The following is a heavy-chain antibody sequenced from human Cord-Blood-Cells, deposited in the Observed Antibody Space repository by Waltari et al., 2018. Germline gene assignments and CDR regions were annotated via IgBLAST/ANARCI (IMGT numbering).Heavy chain of an antibody. D-gene: IGHD7-27*01. CDR3: ARDLTGVFDY. V-gene: IGHV3-53*01. CDR2: IYSGGST. J-gene: IGHJ4*02. CDR1: GFPGSCNY. Sequence: EVQLVESGGGLIQPGGCMGLSCAASGFPGSCNYLRWVRQAPGKGLEWVSVIYSGGSTYYADSVKGRFTISRDNSKNTLYLQMNSLRAEDTAVYYCARDLTGVFDYWGQGTLVTVSS.